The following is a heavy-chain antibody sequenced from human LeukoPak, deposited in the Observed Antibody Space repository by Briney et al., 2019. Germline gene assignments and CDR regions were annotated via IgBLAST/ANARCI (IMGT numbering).Heavy chain of an antibody. V-gene: IGHV3-7*01. CDR1: GFILSNYW. D-gene: IGHD6-13*01. CDR2: INQDGSEI. CDR3: AREEPGLYRTSWLEPDYFYGMDV. J-gene: IGHJ6*02. Sequence: GGSLRLSCAASGFILSNYWMSWVRQAPGKGLEWVANINQDGSEIYYVASVKGRFTISRDNAKNSLYLHMNSLRAEDTAVYYCAREEPGLYRTSWLEPDYFYGMDVWGQGTTVTVSS.